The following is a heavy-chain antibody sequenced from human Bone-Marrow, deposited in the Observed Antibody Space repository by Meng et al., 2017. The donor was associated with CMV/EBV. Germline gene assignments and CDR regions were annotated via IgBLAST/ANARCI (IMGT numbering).Heavy chain of an antibody. Sequence: GESLKISCAASGFTVSSNYMSWVRQAPGKGLEWVANIKQDGSEKYYVDSVKGRFTISRDNAKNSLYLQMNSLRAEDTAVYYCARDPLYCSSTSCYLWHAFDIWGQGTMVTVSS. V-gene: IGHV3-7*01. D-gene: IGHD2-2*01. CDR2: IKQDGSEK. CDR1: GFTVSSNY. CDR3: ARDPLYCSSTSCYLWHAFDI. J-gene: IGHJ3*02.